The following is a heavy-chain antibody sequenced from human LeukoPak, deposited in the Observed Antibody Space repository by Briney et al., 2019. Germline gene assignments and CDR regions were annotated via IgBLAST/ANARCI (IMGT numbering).Heavy chain of an antibody. Sequence: GGSLRLSCAASGFTFGNYAMSWVRQAPGKGLEWVSGITGDTYYADSVKGRFTISRDNAKNTVYLQMNSLKTEDTAVYYCTTVGGRPQPYAFDIWGQGTMVTVSS. V-gene: IGHV3-23*01. D-gene: IGHD2-2*01. CDR1: GFTFGNYA. CDR3: TTVGGRPQPYAFDI. CDR2: ITGDT. J-gene: IGHJ3*02.